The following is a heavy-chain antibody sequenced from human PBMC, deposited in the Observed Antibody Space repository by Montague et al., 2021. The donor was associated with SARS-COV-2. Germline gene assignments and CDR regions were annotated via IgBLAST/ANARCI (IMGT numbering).Heavy chain of an antibody. D-gene: IGHD3-22*01. V-gene: IGHV4-34*01. CDR3: PRGRQHFNMIVVVMTGGEYYFDY. CDR2: TNHRGTS. Sequence: SETLSLTCAVYGGSFSDYYWSWIRQPLGKGLEWIGETNHRGTSKYNTSLKRRVSISLDTPKHHFSLYLSSVTAADTAVYDCPRGRQHFNMIVVVMTGGEYYFDYWGQGTLVTVSS. CDR1: GGSFSDYY. J-gene: IGHJ4*02.